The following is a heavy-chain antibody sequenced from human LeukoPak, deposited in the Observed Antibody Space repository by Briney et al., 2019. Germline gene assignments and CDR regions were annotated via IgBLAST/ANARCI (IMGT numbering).Heavy chain of an antibody. Sequence: SETLSLTCTVSSGSISSSSYYWGWIRQPPGKGLEWIGYIYYSGSTYYNPSLKSRVTMSVDTSKNQFSLKLSSVTAADTAVYYCARASNYDHVWGSYRYYFDYWGQGTLVTVSS. J-gene: IGHJ4*02. V-gene: IGHV4-31*03. CDR1: SGSISSSSYY. CDR2: IYYSGST. CDR3: ARASNYDHVWGSYRYYFDY. D-gene: IGHD3-16*02.